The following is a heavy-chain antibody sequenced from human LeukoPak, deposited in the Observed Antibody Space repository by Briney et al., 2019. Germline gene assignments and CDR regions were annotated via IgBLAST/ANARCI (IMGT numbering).Heavy chain of an antibody. CDR3: ARAPGYGGNSDY. CDR1: GYTFTRYY. D-gene: IGHD4-23*01. V-gene: IGHV1-46*01. CDR2: INPSGDST. Sequence: ASVKVSCKASGYTFTRYYIHWVRQAPGQGLEWMGTINPSGDSTSYAQKFQGRVTVTRDTSTSTVYVELSSLTSEDTAVYYCARAPGYGGNSDYWGQGTLVTVSS. J-gene: IGHJ4*02.